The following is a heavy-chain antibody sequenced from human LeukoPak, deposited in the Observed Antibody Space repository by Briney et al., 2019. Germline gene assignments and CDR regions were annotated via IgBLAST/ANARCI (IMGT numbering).Heavy chain of an antibody. D-gene: IGHD2-15*01. V-gene: IGHV4-59*08. CDR1: GGSISSSY. J-gene: IGHJ5*02. CDR3: ARTSFELGYCSGGSCYFGTFDP. CDR2: IYYSGNA. Sequence: SETLSLTCSVSGGSISSSYWSWIRQPPGKGVEWVGYIYYSGNANYNPSLGSRVTISVDTSKTQFSLKLSSLTAADTAVYYCARTSFELGYCSGGSCYFGTFDPWGQGTLVTVSS.